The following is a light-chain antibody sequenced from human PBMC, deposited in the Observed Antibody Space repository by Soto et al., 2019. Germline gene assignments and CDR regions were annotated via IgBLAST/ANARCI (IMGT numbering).Light chain of an antibody. J-gene: IGKJ4*01. CDR1: QSVSSN. CDR3: QHRSNWPLT. V-gene: IGKV3-11*01. CDR2: DAS. Sequence: EVVMTQSPDSLSVSPGERATLSCRASQSVSSNLAWYQQKLGQAPRLLIYDASYRATGIPARFSGSGSGTDFTLTISSLEPEDFAVYFCQHRSNWPLTFGGGTKVDIK.